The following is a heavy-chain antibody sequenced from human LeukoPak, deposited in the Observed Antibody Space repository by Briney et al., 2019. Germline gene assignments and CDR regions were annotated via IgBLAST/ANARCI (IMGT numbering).Heavy chain of an antibody. V-gene: IGHV1-2*02. Sequence: ASVKVSCKASGGTFSSYGISWVRQAPGQGLEWMGWINPRSGGTNYAQRFQGRVTMTRDTSISTAYMELSRLRSDDTAVYYCAGGSSEDGGNSDFDYWGQGTLVTVSS. D-gene: IGHD4-23*01. CDR3: AGGSSEDGGNSDFDY. CDR1: GGTFSSYG. CDR2: INPRSGGT. J-gene: IGHJ4*02.